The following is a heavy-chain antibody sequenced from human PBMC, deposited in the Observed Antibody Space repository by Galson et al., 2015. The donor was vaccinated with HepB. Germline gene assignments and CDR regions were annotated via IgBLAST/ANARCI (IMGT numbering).Heavy chain of an antibody. D-gene: IGHD3-3*01. CDR2: ISYDGSNK. Sequence: VRQAPGKGLEWVAVISYDGSNKYYADSVKGRFTISRDNSKNTLYLQMNSLRAEDTAVYYCARDPFLEWFGWFDPWGQGTLVTVSS. J-gene: IGHJ5*02. CDR3: ARDPFLEWFGWFDP. V-gene: IGHV3-30-3*01.